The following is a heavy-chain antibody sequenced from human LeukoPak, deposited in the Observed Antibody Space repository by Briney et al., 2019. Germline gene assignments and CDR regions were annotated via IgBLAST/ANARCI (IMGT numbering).Heavy chain of an antibody. Sequence: SVKVSCKASGGTFSSYAISWVRQAPGQGLEWMGGIIPIFGTANYAQKFQGRVTITTDESTSTAYMELSSLRSEDTAVYYCARGRAVRGVTHYYYYMDVWGKGTTVTVSS. D-gene: IGHD3-10*01. V-gene: IGHV1-69*05. J-gene: IGHJ6*03. CDR1: GGTFSSYA. CDR3: ARGRAVRGVTHYYYYMDV. CDR2: IIPIFGTA.